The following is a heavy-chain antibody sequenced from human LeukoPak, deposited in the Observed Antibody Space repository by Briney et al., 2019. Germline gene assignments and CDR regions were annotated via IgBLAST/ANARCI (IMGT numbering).Heavy chain of an antibody. CDR2: INAGNGNT. V-gene: IGHV1-3*01. D-gene: IGHD2-15*01. CDR3: ARGYCSGGSCYYDY. J-gene: IGHJ4*02. CDR1: GYTFTSYA. Sequence: ASVTVSCKASGYTFTSYAMHWVRQAPGQRLEWMGWINAGNGNTKYSQKFQGRVTITRDTSASTAYMELSSLRSEDTAVYYCARGYCSGGSCYYDYWGQGTQVTVSS.